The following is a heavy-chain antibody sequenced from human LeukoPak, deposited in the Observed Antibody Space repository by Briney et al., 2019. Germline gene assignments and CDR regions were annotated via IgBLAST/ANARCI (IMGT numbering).Heavy chain of an antibody. CDR1: GFTFSNAW. D-gene: IGHD3-22*01. CDR2: IKSKTDGGTT. Sequence: GGSLRLSCAASGFTFSNAWMSWVRQAPGKGLEWVGRIKSKTDGGTTDYAAPVKGGFTISRDDSKNTLYLQMNSLKTEDTAVYYCTTDLNYYDSSGYYHHWGQGTLVTVSS. J-gene: IGHJ5*02. V-gene: IGHV3-15*01. CDR3: TTDLNYYDSSGYYHH.